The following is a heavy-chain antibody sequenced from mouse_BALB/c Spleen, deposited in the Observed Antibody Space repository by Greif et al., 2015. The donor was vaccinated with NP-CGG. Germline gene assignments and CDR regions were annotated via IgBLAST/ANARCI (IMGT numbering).Heavy chain of an antibody. Sequence: VQLQQSGAELVKPGASVKLSCTASGFNIKDTYMHWVKQRPEQGLEWIGRIDPANGNTKYDPKFQGKATITADTSSNTAYLQLSSLTSEDTAVYYCARRGYGSSYDAMDYWGQGTSVTVSS. V-gene: IGHV14-3*02. J-gene: IGHJ4*01. CDR2: IDPANGNT. D-gene: IGHD1-1*01. CDR1: GFNIKDTY. CDR3: ARRGYGSSYDAMDY.